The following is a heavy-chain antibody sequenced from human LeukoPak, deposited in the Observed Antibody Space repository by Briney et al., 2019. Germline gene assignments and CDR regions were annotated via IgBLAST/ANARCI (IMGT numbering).Heavy chain of an antibody. CDR3: ARWFDAFDI. CDR2: IEQDGSEK. Sequence: GGSLRLSCAASGCTFSNYLVNWIRQAPGKGLEWVANIEQDGSEKYYVDSVKGRFTISRDNAKNSLYLQMNSLRAEDTAMYYCARWFDAFDIWGQGTMVTVSS. V-gene: IGHV3-7*01. D-gene: IGHD3-10*01. J-gene: IGHJ3*02. CDR1: GCTFSNYL.